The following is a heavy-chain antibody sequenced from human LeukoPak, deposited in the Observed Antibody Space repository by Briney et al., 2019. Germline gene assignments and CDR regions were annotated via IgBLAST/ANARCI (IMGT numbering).Heavy chain of an antibody. Sequence: ASVKVSCKASGYTFTSYGISWVRQAPGQGLEWMGWISAYNGNTNYAQKLQGRVTMTTDTSTSTAYMELRSLRSGDTAVYYCARDPPGYSSGWYLYWGQGTLVTVSS. CDR3: ARDPPGYSSGWYLY. CDR1: GYTFTSYG. J-gene: IGHJ4*02. D-gene: IGHD6-19*01. V-gene: IGHV1-18*01. CDR2: ISAYNGNT.